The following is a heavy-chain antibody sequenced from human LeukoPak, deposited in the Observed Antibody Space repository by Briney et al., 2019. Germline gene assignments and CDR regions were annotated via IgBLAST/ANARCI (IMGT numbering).Heavy chain of an antibody. CDR2: INPNTGGT. CDR3: ARDTPNSNVWFGESYV. Sequence: ASVKVSCKAAGYSFTGYYLQWVRQAPGQGLEWMGWINPNTGGTNYAQKFQGRVTITRDTSISVVYMELTRLTSDDTAVYFCARDTPNSNVWFGESYVWGQGTPVTVSS. J-gene: IGHJ4*02. CDR1: GYSFTGYY. V-gene: IGHV1-2*02. D-gene: IGHD3-10*01.